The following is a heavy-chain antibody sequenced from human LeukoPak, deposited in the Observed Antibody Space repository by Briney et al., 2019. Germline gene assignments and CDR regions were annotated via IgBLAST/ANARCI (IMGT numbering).Heavy chain of an antibody. J-gene: IGHJ4*02. CDR2: ISRSGEST. D-gene: IGHD3-16*01. CDR3: AKDYAVGSIDY. CDR1: GFTFSSYV. V-gene: IGHV3-23*01. Sequence: GGSLRLSCAASGFTFSSYVMSWVRQAPGKGLEWVSAISRSGESTFYADSVRGRFTISRDNSKNTVSLQMESLRAEDTALYYCAKDYAVGSIDYWGQGTLVTVSS.